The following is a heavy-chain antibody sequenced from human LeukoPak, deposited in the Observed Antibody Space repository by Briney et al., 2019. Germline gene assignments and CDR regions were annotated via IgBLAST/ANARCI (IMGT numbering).Heavy chain of an antibody. CDR1: GFNFTNAW. CDR2: VKSKTDGGTT. Sequence: GGSLRLSCAASGFNFTNAWMSWVRQAPGKGLEWVGRVKSKTDGGTTDYAAPVKGRFTISRDDSKNTLFLQMNSLKTEDTAVYFCTSALLTWRELWLDYWGQGTLSPSPQ. D-gene: IGHD3-10*01. V-gene: IGHV3-15*01. CDR3: TSALLTWRELWLDY. J-gene: IGHJ4*02.